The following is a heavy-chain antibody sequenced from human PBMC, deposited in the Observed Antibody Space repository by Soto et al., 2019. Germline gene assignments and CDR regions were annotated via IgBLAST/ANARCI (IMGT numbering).Heavy chain of an antibody. J-gene: IGHJ6*02. V-gene: IGHV3-48*03. CDR3: ARHKVGSRDGLDV. CDR1: GFTFSSFE. CDR2: ISSRATSK. Sequence: GGSLRLSCGVSGFTFSSFEFSWVRQAPGKGLEWVSFISSRATSKFYADSVEGRFTTSRDNAKNSVFLQMDSLKVDDTGVYYCARHKVGSRDGLDVWGQGTTVTAP. D-gene: IGHD6-25*01.